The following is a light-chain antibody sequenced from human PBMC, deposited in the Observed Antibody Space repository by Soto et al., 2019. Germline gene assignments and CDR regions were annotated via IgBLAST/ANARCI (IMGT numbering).Light chain of an antibody. Sequence: EIVLTQSPDTLSLSPGERATLSCRASQNIYINSLAWYQQRPGQAPRLLIYGGSTRATAVPDRFSGSGSGTEFTLTISSLQSEDFAVYYCQQYNNWPPNTFGGGTKVEIK. J-gene: IGKJ4*01. CDR1: QNIYIN. CDR3: QQYNNWPPNT. V-gene: IGKV3D-15*01. CDR2: GGS.